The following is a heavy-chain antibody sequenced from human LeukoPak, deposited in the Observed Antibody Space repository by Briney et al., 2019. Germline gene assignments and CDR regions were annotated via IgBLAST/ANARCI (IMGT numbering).Heavy chain of an antibody. Sequence: SVKVSCKASGGTFSSYAISWVRQAPGQGLEWMGGIIPIFGTANYAQKFQGRVTITADESTSTAYMELSSLRSEDTAVYYCARDKHDFWSGCQFDYWGQGTLVTVSS. J-gene: IGHJ4*02. CDR1: GGTFSSYA. CDR2: IIPIFGTA. D-gene: IGHD3-3*01. CDR3: ARDKHDFWSGCQFDY. V-gene: IGHV1-69*01.